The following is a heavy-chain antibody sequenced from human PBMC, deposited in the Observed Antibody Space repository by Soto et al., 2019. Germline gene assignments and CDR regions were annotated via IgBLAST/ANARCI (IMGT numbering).Heavy chain of an antibody. Sequence: QVQIQQWCAGLLKPSETLSLTCAVYGGSFSGYYWSWIRQPPGKGLEWIGEINHSGSTNYNPSLKSRVTISVDTSKNQFSLKLSSVTAADTAVYYCAMPTGDYVAFDIWGQGTMVTVSS. J-gene: IGHJ3*02. CDR2: INHSGST. V-gene: IGHV4-34*01. D-gene: IGHD4-17*01. CDR3: AMPTGDYVAFDI. CDR1: GGSFSGYY.